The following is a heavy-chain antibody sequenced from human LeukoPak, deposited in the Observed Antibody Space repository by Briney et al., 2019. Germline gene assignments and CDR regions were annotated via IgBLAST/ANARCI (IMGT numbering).Heavy chain of an antibody. CDR1: GGSISNYY. CDR2: IYYSGST. J-gene: IGHJ3*02. CDR3: ARRAVTTPGDI. V-gene: IGHV4-59*08. D-gene: IGHD4-17*01. Sequence: SETLSLTCTVSGGSISNYYWSWIRQPPGKGLEWIGYIYYSGSTNCNPSLKSRVTISLDTSKKKFSLKLSSVTAADTAVYYCARRAVTTPGDIWGQGTMVTVSS.